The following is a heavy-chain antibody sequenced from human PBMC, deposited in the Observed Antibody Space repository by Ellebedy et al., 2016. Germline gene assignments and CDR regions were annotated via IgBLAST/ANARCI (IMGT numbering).Heavy chain of an antibody. CDR1: GFSFSSYA. J-gene: IGHJ4*02. D-gene: IGHD6-19*01. CDR3: AKCRHINGCLLDY. V-gene: IGHV3-23*01. Sequence: GGSLRLSCAASGFSFSSYAMSWVRQAPGKGPEWVSTITGSGDRTNYADSVKGRFTISRDSSKNTPYLDMDSLRAEDTAIYYCAKCRHINGCLLDYWGQGTLVTVSS. CDR2: ITGSGDRT.